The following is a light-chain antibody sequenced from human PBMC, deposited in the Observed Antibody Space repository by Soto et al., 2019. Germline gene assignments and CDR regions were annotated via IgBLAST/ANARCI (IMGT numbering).Light chain of an antibody. J-gene: IGKJ4*01. CDR2: GAS. CDR1: QSISSNY. Sequence: EIVLTQSPGTLSLSPGERATLSCRASQSISSNYLAWHQHKPGQAPRLLIYGASNRVTGIPDRFSGSGSGTDFTLTISRLEPEDFAVYYCQQYGSSPLTFGGGTKVEIK. CDR3: QQYGSSPLT. V-gene: IGKV3-20*01.